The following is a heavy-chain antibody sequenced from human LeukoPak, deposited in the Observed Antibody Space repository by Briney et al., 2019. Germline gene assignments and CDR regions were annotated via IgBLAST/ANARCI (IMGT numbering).Heavy chain of an antibody. CDR2: IYYSGST. J-gene: IGHJ4*02. CDR3: ARARDYDSSGYYSDRQYFDY. V-gene: IGHV4-39*07. Sequence: SETLSLTCTVSGDSITSTSYFWGWIRQPPGKGLEWIGSIYYSGSTYYNPSLKSRVTISVDTSKNQFSLKLGSVTAADTAVYYCARARDYDSSGYYSDRQYFDYWGQGTLVTVSS. CDR1: GDSITSTSYF. D-gene: IGHD3-22*01.